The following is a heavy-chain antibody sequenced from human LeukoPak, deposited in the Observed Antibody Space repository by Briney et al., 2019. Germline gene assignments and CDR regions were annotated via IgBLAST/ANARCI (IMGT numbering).Heavy chain of an antibody. V-gene: IGHV4-4*07. CDR3: ARGSDGYWYFDL. CDR2: IYTSGST. CDR1: GGSISSYY. J-gene: IGHJ2*01. Sequence: SETLSLTCTVSGGSISSYYWSWIRQPAGKGPEWIGRIYTSGSTDYNPSLKSRVTMSVDTSKNQFSLKLSSVTAADTALYYCARGSDGYWYFDLWGRGTLVTVSS.